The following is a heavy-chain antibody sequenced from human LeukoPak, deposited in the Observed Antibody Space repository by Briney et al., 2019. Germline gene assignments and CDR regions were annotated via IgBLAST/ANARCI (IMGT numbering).Heavy chain of an antibody. CDR3: AASMITFGGVIVPDAFDI. V-gene: IGHV1-24*01. CDR1: GYTLTELS. Sequence: GASVKVSCKVSGYTLTELSMHWVRQAPGKGLEWMGGFDPEDGETIYAQKFQGRVTMTEDTSTDTAYMELSSLRSEDTAVYYCAASMITFGGVIVPDAFDIWGQGTMVTVSS. CDR2: FDPEDGET. D-gene: IGHD3-16*02. J-gene: IGHJ3*02.